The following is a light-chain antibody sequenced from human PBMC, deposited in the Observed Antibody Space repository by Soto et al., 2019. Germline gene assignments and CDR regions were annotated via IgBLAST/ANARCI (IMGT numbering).Light chain of an antibody. J-gene: IGLJ3*02. CDR1: SSNIGSNY. Sequence: QAVVTQPPSASGTPGQRVTISCSGSSSNIGSNYVYWYQQLPGTAPKVLIYRNDQRPSGVPGRFSGSKSGTSASLAISGLRSEDEADYYCAAWDDSLSGPVFGGGTQLTVL. CDR3: AAWDDSLSGPV. CDR2: RND. V-gene: IGLV1-47*01.